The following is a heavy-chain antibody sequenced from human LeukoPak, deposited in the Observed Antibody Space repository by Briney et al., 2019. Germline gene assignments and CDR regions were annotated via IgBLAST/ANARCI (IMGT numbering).Heavy chain of an antibody. CDR3: ARNRQWLLADY. D-gene: IGHD3-22*01. V-gene: IGHV3-7*04. Sequence: PGGSLRLSCAASGFTFSNYWMSWVRQAPGKGLWWVANTKQDETEKHYADSVKGRFTISRDNAQNSLYLQMNRLRAEDTAVYFCARNRQWLLADYWGQGTVVTVSS. J-gene: IGHJ4*02. CDR1: GFTFSNYW. CDR2: TKQDETEK.